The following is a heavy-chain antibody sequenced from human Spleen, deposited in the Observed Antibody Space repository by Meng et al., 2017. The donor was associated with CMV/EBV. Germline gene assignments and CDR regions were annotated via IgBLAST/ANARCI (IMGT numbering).Heavy chain of an antibody. J-gene: IGHJ4*02. CDR2: INPNSGGT. CDR3: ARALVDTAMVTVDY. CDR1: GYTFTGYY. V-gene: IGHV1-2*02. D-gene: IGHD5-18*01. Sequence: ASVKVSCKASGYTFTGYYMHWVRQAPGQGLEWMGWINPNSGGTNYAQKFQGRVTMTRDTSISTACMELSRLRSDDTAVYYCARALVDTAMVTVDYWGQGTLVTVSS.